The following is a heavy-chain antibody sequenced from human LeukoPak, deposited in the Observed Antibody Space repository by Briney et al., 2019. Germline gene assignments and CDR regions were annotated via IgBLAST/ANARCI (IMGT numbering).Heavy chain of an antibody. Sequence: TGGSLRLSCAASGFTFSSYAMSWVRQAPGKGLEWVSAISGSGGSTYYADSVKGRFTVSRDNAKNSLYLQMNSLRAEDTALYYCAKDKAAATLYYFDYWGQGTLVTVSS. CDR2: ISGSGGST. J-gene: IGHJ4*02. CDR3: AKDKAAATLYYFDY. V-gene: IGHV3-23*01. D-gene: IGHD6-13*01. CDR1: GFTFSSYA.